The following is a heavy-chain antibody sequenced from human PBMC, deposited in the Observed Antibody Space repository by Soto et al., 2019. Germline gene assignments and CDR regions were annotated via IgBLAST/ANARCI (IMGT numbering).Heavy chain of an antibody. CDR3: ARDRIGIAAREEYNWFDP. D-gene: IGHD6-6*01. CDR2: INAGNGNT. J-gene: IGHJ5*02. Sequence: GASVKVSCKASGYTFTSYAMHCVRQAPGQRLEWMGWINAGNGNTKYSQKFQGRVTITRDTSASTAYMELSSLRSEDTAVYYCARDRIGIAAREEYNWFDPWGQGTLVTVSS. V-gene: IGHV1-3*01. CDR1: GYTFTSYA.